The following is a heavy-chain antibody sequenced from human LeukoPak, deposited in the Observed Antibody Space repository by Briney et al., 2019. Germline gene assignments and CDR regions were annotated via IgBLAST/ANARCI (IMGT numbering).Heavy chain of an antibody. V-gene: IGHV3-53*01. J-gene: IGHJ6*02. CDR3: ARDLRTDYGMDV. Sequence: PGGSLRLSCAASGFTVSSNYMSWVRQAPGKGLEWVSVIHSGGSTYYADSVKGRFTISRDNSKNTLYLQMNSLRAEDTAVYYCARDLRTDYGMDVWGQGTTVTVSS. CDR2: IHSGGST. CDR1: GFTVSSNY.